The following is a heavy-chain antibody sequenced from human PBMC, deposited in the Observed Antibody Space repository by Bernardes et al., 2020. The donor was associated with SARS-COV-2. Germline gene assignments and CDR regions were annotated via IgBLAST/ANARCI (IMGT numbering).Heavy chain of an antibody. CDR1: GFTFNNYW. D-gene: IGHD5-12*01. CDR3: VRGPNAGYGRFEF. V-gene: IGHV3-74*03. Sequence: SLRLYCAASGFTFNNYWMHWVRQAPGKGLVWVSRINSGGTTTTYADSVKGRFTISRDNAKSTLYLQMNSLRAEDTAVYYCVRGPNAGYGRFEFWGQGTLVTVSS. CDR2: INSGGTTT. J-gene: IGHJ4*02.